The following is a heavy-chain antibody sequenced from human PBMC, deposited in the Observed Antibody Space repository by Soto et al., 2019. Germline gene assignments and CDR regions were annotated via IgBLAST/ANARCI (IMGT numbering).Heavy chain of an antibody. CDR1: GFTFSHHS. CDR3: VKVSGYCTGGSCFSYFDY. CDR2: ISGSGGNI. D-gene: IGHD2-15*01. Sequence: GGSLRLSXSGSGFTFSHHSLYWVRQPPGKGLQCVSSISGSGGNIYYAESVKGRFTISRDNSKNTLYLQMTSLSSEDSAVYYCVKVSGYCTGGSCFSYFDYWGQGTPVTVSS. V-gene: IGHV3-64D*06. J-gene: IGHJ4*02.